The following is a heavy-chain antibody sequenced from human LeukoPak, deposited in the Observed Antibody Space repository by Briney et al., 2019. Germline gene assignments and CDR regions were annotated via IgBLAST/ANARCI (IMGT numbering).Heavy chain of an antibody. Sequence: PSETLSLTCTVPGLSISSSSYYWGWIRHPPGKGLEGIWSIYYSGSPYYNPSLKIRVTISVDTSKIQFSLKLSSVTAADTAVYYCARPYYYYYYMDVWGKGATVTVSS. V-gene: IGHV4-39*01. CDR3: ARPYYYYYYMDV. J-gene: IGHJ6*03. CDR1: GLSISSSSYY. CDR2: IYYSGSP.